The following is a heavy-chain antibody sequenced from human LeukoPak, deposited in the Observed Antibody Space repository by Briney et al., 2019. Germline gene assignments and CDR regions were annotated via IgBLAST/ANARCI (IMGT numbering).Heavy chain of an antibody. J-gene: IGHJ4*02. CDR3: AREGSYYYDSSGYYPFDY. D-gene: IGHD3-22*01. Sequence: EASVKVSCKASGGTFSSYDISWVRQAPGQGLEWMGGIMPMFGKANYAQKFQGRVTTTADKATSTAYMELSSLRSEDTAVYYCAREGSYYYDSSGYYPFDYWGQGTLVTVSS. V-gene: IGHV1-69*06. CDR2: IMPMFGKA. CDR1: GGTFSSYD.